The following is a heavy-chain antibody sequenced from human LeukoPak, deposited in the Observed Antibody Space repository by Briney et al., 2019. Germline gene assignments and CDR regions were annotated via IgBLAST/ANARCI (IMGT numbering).Heavy chain of an antibody. J-gene: IGHJ4*02. D-gene: IGHD3-3*02. CDR1: GFTVSDNY. Sequence: GGSLRLSCAASGFTVSDNYMSWVRQAPGKGLEWVSVIYTTGDTHYADSVKGRFTFYTDNSKNTLYLQMNSLRADDTAIYYCARVSKGHLFDYWGQGTLVTVSS. CDR3: ARVSKGHLFDY. CDR2: IYTTGDT. V-gene: IGHV3-53*01.